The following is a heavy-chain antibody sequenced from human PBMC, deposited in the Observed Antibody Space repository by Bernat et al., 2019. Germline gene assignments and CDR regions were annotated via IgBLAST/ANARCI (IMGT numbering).Heavy chain of an antibody. CDR3: ARDVGIAAAGFYFDY. Sequence: QVQLVQSGAEVKKPGASVRVSCKASGYTFTSYGFSWVRQAPGQGLEWMGWISTYNGNTNYAQKLQDRVTMTTDTSTSTAYMELRSLRSDDTAMYYCARDVGIAAAGFYFDYWGQGTLVIISS. D-gene: IGHD6-13*01. V-gene: IGHV1-18*01. CDR2: ISTYNGNT. CDR1: GYTFTSYG. J-gene: IGHJ4*02.